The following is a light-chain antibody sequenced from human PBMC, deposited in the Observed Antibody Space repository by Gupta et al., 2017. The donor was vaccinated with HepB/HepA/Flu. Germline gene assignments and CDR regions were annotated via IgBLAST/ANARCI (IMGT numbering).Light chain of an antibody. CDR3: AVLDDILNGVV. CDR1: SSNIGTNT. Sequence: QSVLTQPPSASGPPGHTVTISCSRRSSNIGTNTVHWHHQLPVTAPKLLIDSNNERPSVVRVRFSGSNSGTSASLAIRGSQSEDEAGYYCAVLDDILNGVVFGGGTKLTVL. CDR2: SNN. V-gene: IGLV1-44*01. J-gene: IGLJ2*01.